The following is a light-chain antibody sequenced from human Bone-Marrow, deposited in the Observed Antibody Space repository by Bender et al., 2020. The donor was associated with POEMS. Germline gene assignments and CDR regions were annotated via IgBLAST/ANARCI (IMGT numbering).Light chain of an antibody. Sequence: QSVVTQPPSLSEAPRQRVTISCSGSSSNIGNHGVNWYQQLPGEAPKLLIYYDDLLTPGVSDRFSASKSGTSASLAISELKSGDGGLYYCSAWDDSRSGWVFGGGTKLTVL. J-gene: IGLJ3*02. CDR1: SSNIGNHG. CDR3: SAWDDSRSGWV. CDR2: YDD. V-gene: IGLV1-36*01.